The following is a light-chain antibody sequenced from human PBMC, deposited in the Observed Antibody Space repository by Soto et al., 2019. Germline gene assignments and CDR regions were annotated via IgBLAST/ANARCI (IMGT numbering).Light chain of an antibody. J-gene: IGKJ4*01. CDR3: QQRSYWPPLT. Sequence: EVVLTQSPATLSLSPGERATLSCRASQSVRSFLAWYQQKPGQAPRLLIYDASNRATGIPARVSGSGSGTDFTLTISSLEPEDFAFYYCQQRSYWPPLTFGGGTKVEIK. CDR2: DAS. CDR1: QSVRSF. V-gene: IGKV3-11*01.